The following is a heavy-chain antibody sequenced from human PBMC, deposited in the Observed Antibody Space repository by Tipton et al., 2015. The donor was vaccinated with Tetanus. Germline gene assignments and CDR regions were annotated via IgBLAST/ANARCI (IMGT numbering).Heavy chain of an antibody. CDR3: ARGAYAYDSSGYYYVLDP. CDR1: GFTFSDNW. V-gene: IGHV3-7*01. Sequence: SLRLSCAASGFTFSDNWMSWVRQAPGKGLEWVANIKYDGSEKYYVDYVKGRFTVSRDNAKNSLYLQMNSLRAADTAVYYCARGAYAYDSSGYYYVLDPGGQGTLVTVSS. CDR2: IKYDGSEK. J-gene: IGHJ5*02. D-gene: IGHD3-22*01.